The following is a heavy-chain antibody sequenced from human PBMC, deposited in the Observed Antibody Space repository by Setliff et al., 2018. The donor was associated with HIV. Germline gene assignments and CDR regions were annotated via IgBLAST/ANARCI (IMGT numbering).Heavy chain of an antibody. CDR2: INPNSGGT. Sequence: GASVKVSCKASGYTFTDDYMHWVRQAPGQGLEWMGWINPNSGGTNYAQKFQGRVTMTRDTSISTVYMELSRLRSDDTAVYYCASGSHGEGATDYWGLGTLVTVSS. CDR3: ASGSHGEGATDY. D-gene: IGHD1-26*01. J-gene: IGHJ4*02. V-gene: IGHV1-2*02. CDR1: GYTFTDDY.